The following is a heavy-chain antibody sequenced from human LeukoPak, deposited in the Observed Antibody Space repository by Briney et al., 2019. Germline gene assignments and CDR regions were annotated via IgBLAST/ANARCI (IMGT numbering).Heavy chain of an antibody. J-gene: IGHJ4*02. CDR3: ARGRGSIGLLGEFDY. CDR1: GYTFTTYY. V-gene: IGHV1-46*01. Sequence: GASVKVSCRASGYTFTTYYIHWVRQAPGQGLEWMGIINPSGGTTSYAQNFQGRLTMTRDTSTSTVYMELSSLRSEDTAVYYCARGRGSIGLLGEFDYWGQGTLVTVSS. CDR2: INPSGGTT. D-gene: IGHD3-22*01.